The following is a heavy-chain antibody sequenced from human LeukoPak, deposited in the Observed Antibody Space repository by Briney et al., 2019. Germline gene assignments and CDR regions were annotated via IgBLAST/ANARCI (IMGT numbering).Heavy chain of an antibody. D-gene: IGHD3-10*01. CDR2: IYYSGST. CDR1: AGSISSSSDY. J-gene: IGHJ4*02. V-gene: IGHV4-39*07. Sequence: SETLSLTCTVAAGSISSSSDYWGWIRQPPGKGLEWIESIYYSGSTYYNPSLKSRVTISVDTSKNQFSLKLSSVTAADTAVYYCARVLLWFGDYYFDYWGQGTLVTVSS. CDR3: ARVLLWFGDYYFDY.